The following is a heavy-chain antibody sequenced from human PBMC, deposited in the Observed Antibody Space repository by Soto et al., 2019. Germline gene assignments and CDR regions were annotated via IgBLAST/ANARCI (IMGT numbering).Heavy chain of an antibody. CDR3: ATSHGDYVSY. V-gene: IGHV4-39*01. D-gene: IGHD4-17*01. CDR2: IYYSGST. Sequence: SETLSLTCTVSGGSISSTSYYWGWIRQPPGKGLEWIGSIYYSGSTYYNPSLKSRVTISVDTSKNQFSLKLSSVTAADTAVYYCATSHGDYVSYWGRGTLVTVSS. CDR1: GGSISSTSYY. J-gene: IGHJ4*02.